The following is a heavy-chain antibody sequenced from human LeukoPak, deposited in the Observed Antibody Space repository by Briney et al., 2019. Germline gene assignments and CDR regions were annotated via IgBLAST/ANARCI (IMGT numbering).Heavy chain of an antibody. CDR3: ARSPQPDYYGSGSLYSQLTDF. J-gene: IGHJ4*02. Sequence: GGSLRLSCVASGFTFRNYGMHWVRQTPGKGLEWVAVISYGGTTAFYSDSVKGRFTISRDNPNDTLFLKMNSLRNEDTAVYYCARSPQPDYYGSGSLYSQLTDFWGQGTLVTVSS. CDR2: ISYGGTTA. D-gene: IGHD3-10*01. V-gene: IGHV3-30*03. CDR1: GFTFRNYG.